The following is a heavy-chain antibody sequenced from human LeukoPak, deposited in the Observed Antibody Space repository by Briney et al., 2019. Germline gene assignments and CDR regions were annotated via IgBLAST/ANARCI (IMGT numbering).Heavy chain of an antibody. J-gene: IGHJ4*02. D-gene: IGHD3-3*01. V-gene: IGHV3-53*01. CDR1: GVTVSNNH. Sequence: PGGSLRPACAASGVTVSNNHIGWVRQAPGKGLEWVSVIYDAGTSFYTDSVRGGFIISRDNSKNTLYLQMNSLRAEDTAVYYCTRESPAKIFECWGQGTVVTVSS. CDR2: IYDAGTS. CDR3: TRESPAKIFEC.